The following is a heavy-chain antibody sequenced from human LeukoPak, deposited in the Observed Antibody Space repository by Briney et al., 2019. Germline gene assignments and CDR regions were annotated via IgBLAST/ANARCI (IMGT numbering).Heavy chain of an antibody. CDR2: IIPIFDTA. CDR3: ARGRGGKYCSGGSCYSYDYYYYYMDV. J-gene: IGHJ6*03. V-gene: IGHV1-69*06. D-gene: IGHD2-15*01. CDR1: GYTFTNYD. Sequence: SVKVSCKSSGYTFTNYDINWVRQATGQGLEWMGGIIPIFDTANYAQKFQGRVTITADKSTKTAYMELSSLRSEDTAVYFCARGRGGKYCSGGSCYSYDYYYYYMDVWGKGTTVTVSS.